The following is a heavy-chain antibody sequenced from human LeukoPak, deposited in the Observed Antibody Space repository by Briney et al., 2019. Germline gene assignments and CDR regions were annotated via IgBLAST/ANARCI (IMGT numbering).Heavy chain of an antibody. CDR2: ISYDGSTK. CDR1: GFTFSSYG. Sequence: GGSLRLSCAASGFTFSSYGIHWVRQAPGKGLEWLSVISYDGSTKYYADSVKGRFTISRHNSNNTLYLQMNSLRADDTAVYYCARVSTGDWGQGTLVTVSS. CDR3: ARVSTGD. J-gene: IGHJ4*02. D-gene: IGHD1-1*01. V-gene: IGHV3-30*03.